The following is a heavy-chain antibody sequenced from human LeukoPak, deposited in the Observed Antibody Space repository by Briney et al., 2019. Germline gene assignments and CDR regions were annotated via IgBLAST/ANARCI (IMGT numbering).Heavy chain of an antibody. V-gene: IGHV3-23*01. CDR1: GFTFSSYA. CDR3: AKDTGPAAGITADY. Sequence: TGGSLRLSCAAPGFTFSSYAMTWVRQAPGKGLEWVSTIRGSDDSTYYADSVKGRFTISRDNSKNTLYLQMNSLRAEDTAIYYCAKDTGPAAGITADYWGQGTLVTVSS. J-gene: IGHJ4*02. D-gene: IGHD6-13*01. CDR2: IRGSDDST.